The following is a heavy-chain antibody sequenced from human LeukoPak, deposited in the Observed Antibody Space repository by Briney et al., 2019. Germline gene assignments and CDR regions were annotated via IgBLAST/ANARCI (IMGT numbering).Heavy chain of an antibody. Sequence: GGSLIIPCKGSGYTFITYAINWLGQLSAEGLEWMEWIDRSDSYTKYSPSLHGHSNNSVDKSINTAYLQWSSLKASDYAMYYWAINYGYPDFWGQGTTVTVSS. J-gene: IGHJ6*02. CDR2: IDRSDSYT. D-gene: IGHD4-11*01. CDR3: AINYGYPDF. V-gene: IGHV5-10-1*01. CDR1: GYTFITYA.